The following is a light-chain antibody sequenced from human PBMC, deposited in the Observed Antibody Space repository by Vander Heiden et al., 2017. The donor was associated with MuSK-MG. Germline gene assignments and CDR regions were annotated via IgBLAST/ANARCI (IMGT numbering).Light chain of an antibody. V-gene: IGKV1-39*01. CDR3: QQCDSTLWT. CDR1: QSISNY. J-gene: IGKJ1*01. Sequence: DFQMTQSPFSLSASVGDRVTITCRASQSISNYLNWYQHKPGEAPRLLIYAASSLQSGVPSRFSGSGSGTEFTLTINSLQPEDFATYYCQQCDSTLWTFGPGTRVEIK. CDR2: AAS.